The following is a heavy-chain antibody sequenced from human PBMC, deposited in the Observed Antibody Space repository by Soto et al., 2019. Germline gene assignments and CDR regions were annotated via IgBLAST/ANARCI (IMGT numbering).Heavy chain of an antibody. CDR3: ARPRYYYDSSGYYSGRFNAFDI. J-gene: IGHJ3*02. V-gene: IGHV5-51*01. CDR2: IYPGDSNT. Sequence: GESLKISCKGSGYSFTSYWIGWARQMPGKGLEWMGIIYPGDSNTRYSPSFQGQVTISADKSISTACLQWSSLKASDTAMYYCARPRYYYDSSGYYSGRFNAFDIWGQGTMVTVSS. D-gene: IGHD3-22*01. CDR1: GYSFTSYW.